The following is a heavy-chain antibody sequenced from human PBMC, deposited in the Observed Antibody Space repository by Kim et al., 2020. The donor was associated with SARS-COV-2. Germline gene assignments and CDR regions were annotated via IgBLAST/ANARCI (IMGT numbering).Heavy chain of an antibody. CDR2: ISGSGGST. CDR1: GFTFSSYA. D-gene: IGHD1-26*01. CDR3: AKDPNGGNSFDY. V-gene: IGHV3-23*01. J-gene: IGHJ4*02. Sequence: GGSLRLSCAASGFTFSSYAMSWVRQAPGKGLEWVSAISGSGGSTYYGDSVKGRFTISRDNSKNTLYLQMNSLRAEDTAVYYCAKDPNGGNSFDYWGQGTLVTVSS.